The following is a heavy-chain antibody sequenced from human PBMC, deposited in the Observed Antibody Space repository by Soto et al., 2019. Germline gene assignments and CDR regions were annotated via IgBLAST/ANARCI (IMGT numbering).Heavy chain of an antibody. D-gene: IGHD3-10*01. CDR3: ANPYGSGSYGYYYYYMDV. CDR1: GFTFSSYA. Sequence: EVQLLESGGSLVQPGGSLRLSCAASGFTFSSYAMSWVRQAPGKGLEWVSAISGSGGSTYYADSAKGRFTISRDNSKNTLYLQMNSRRAEDAAVYYCANPYGSGSYGYYYYYMDVWCKGTTVTVSS. V-gene: IGHV3-23*01. CDR2: ISGSGGST. J-gene: IGHJ6*03.